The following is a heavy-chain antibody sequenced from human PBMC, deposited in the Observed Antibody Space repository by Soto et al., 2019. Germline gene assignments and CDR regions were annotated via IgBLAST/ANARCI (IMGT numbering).Heavy chain of an antibody. CDR3: ARDDSPYYDILTGYSRRHYYFDY. Sequence: SETLSLTCAVYGGSFSGYYWSWIRQPPGKGLEWIGEINHSGSTNYNPSLKSRVTISVDTSKNQFSLKLSSVTAADTAVYYCARDDSPYYDILTGYSRRHYYFDYWGQGTLVTVSS. CDR2: INHSGST. V-gene: IGHV4-34*01. D-gene: IGHD3-9*01. CDR1: GGSFSGYY. J-gene: IGHJ4*02.